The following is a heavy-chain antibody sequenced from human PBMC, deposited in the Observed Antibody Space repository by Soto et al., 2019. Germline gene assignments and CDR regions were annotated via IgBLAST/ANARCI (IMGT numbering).Heavy chain of an antibody. V-gene: IGHV1-46*01. D-gene: IGHD3-16*02. CDR1: ADTFTSYY. CDR2: INPLGCST. J-gene: IGHJ5*02. Sequence: ASLPVSCTASADTFTSYYIHWVRQAPCPGLVWMGIINPLGCSTRFAQSLQGRITMTTDASTSTVYMELCSLRSEDTAVYYCARWSGGVFGLIIEGASGLAPWGQGTLVTVSS. CDR3: ARWSGGVFGLIIEGASGLAP.